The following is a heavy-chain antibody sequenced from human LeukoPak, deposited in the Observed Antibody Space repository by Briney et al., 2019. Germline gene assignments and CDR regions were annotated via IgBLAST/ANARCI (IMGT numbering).Heavy chain of an antibody. CDR1: GGSISSGGYY. J-gene: IGHJ4*02. V-gene: IGHV4-61*08. Sequence: SQTLSLTCTVSGGSISSGGYYWSWIRQHPGKGLEWIGYIYYSGSTNYNPSLKSRVTISVDTSKNQFSLKLSSVTAADTAVYYCAREAIYDSSGYYHEPNFDYWGQGTLVTVSS. CDR2: IYYSGST. CDR3: AREAIYDSSGYYHEPNFDY. D-gene: IGHD3-22*01.